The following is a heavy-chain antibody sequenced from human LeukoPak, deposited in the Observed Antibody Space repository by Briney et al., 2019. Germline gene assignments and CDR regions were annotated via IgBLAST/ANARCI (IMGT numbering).Heavy chain of an antibody. J-gene: IGHJ4*02. CDR2: IYTSGGT. Sequence: SETLSLTCTVSGGSISSYYWSWIRQPAGKGLEWIGRIYTSGGTGYNPSLKSRVTMSVDTSKNQFSLKLSSVTAADAAVYYCARVDLRAAYFDYWGQGTLVTVSS. V-gene: IGHV4-4*07. D-gene: IGHD2-15*01. CDR1: GGSISSYY. CDR3: ARVDLRAAYFDY.